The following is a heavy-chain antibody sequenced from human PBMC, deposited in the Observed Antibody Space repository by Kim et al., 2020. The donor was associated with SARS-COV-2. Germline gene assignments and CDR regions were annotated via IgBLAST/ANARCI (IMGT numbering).Heavy chain of an antibody. CDR3: AKPPSVYNIKAYYFDY. V-gene: IGHV3-23*01. D-gene: IGHD3-9*01. Sequence: SVKGRFTISRDNSKNTLYLQMKSLRAEDTAVYYCAKPPSVYNIKAYYFDYWGQGTLVTVSS. J-gene: IGHJ4*02.